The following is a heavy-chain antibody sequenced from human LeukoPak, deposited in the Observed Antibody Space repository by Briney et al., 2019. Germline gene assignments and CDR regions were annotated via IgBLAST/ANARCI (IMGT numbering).Heavy chain of an antibody. CDR2: INHSGST. D-gene: IGHD3-3*01. Sequence: SETLSLTCAVYGGSLSGYYWSWIRQPPGKGLEWIGEINHSGSTNYNPSLESRVTISVDTSKNQFSLKLSSVTAADTAVYYCARGHYDFWSGYLVWFDPWGQGTLVTVSS. CDR1: GGSLSGYY. J-gene: IGHJ5*02. CDR3: ARGHYDFWSGYLVWFDP. V-gene: IGHV4-34*01.